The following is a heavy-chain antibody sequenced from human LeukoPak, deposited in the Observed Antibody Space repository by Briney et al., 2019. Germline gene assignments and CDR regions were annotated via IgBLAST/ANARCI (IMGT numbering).Heavy chain of an antibody. CDR2: IKQDGSEK. Sequence: GGSLRLSCAASGFTFSSYWMSWVRQAPGKGLEWVANIKQDGSEKYYVDSVKGRFTISRDNAKNSLYLQMNSLRAEDTAVYYCARTPGYYDSSGYCWFDPWGQGTLVTVSS. CDR1: GFTFSSYW. D-gene: IGHD3-22*01. V-gene: IGHV3-7*01. CDR3: ARTPGYYDSSGYCWFDP. J-gene: IGHJ5*02.